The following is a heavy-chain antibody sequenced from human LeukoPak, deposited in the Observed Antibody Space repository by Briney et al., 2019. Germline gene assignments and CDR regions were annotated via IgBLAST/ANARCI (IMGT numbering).Heavy chain of an antibody. CDR1: GFTFSSYS. V-gene: IGHV3-48*01. J-gene: IGHJ4*02. CDR3: ARAKNYFDY. CDR2: ISSSSSTI. Sequence: GGSRRLSCAASGFTFSSYSMNWVRQAPGKGLEWVSYISSSSSTIYYADSVKGRFTISRDNAKNSLYLQMNSLRAEDTAVYYCARAKNYFDYWGQGTLVTVSS.